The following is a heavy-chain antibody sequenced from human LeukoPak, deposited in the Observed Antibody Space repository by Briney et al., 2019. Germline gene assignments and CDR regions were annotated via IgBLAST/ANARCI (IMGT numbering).Heavy chain of an antibody. CDR1: GFTFSSYS. V-gene: IGHV3-21*01. D-gene: IGHD5-24*01. CDR3: AREERDGYNYYWYFDL. Sequence: GGSLRLSCAASGFTFSSYSMNWVRQAPGKGLEWVSSISSSSSYIYYADSVKGRFTISRDNAKNSLYLQMNSLRAEDTAVYYCAREERDGYNYYWYFDLWGRGTLVTVSS. CDR2: ISSSSSYI. J-gene: IGHJ2*01.